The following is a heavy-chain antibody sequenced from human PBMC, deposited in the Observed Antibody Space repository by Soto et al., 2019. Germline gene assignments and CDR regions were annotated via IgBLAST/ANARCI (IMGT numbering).Heavy chain of an antibody. CDR3: ARRIVVVTALDY. CDR2: IKAGNGNT. CDR1: GYTFTSSA. J-gene: IGHJ4*02. Sequence: QVQLVQSGAEAKKPGASVKVSCKASGYTFTSSAMHWVRQAPGQRLEWMGWIKAGNGNTKYSQKLQGRVTITRDTTASTAYMELGSLRSEDTAVYYCARRIVVVTALDYWGQGPLVTVSS. D-gene: IGHD2-21*02. V-gene: IGHV1-3*01.